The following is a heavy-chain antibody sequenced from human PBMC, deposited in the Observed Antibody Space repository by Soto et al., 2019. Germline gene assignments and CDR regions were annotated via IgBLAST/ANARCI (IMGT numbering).Heavy chain of an antibody. CDR1: GFSISTYF. CDR2: IYTTGST. CDR3: ASEGGYFDSSGYGVQNYQGLAV. Sequence: SEALSLTCTGSGFSISTYFCMFILHPAGLVLEWIGRIYTTGSTNYNPSLKSRVTMSLDTSRNQFSLKLSSVTAADTAVYYCASEGGYFDSSGYGVQNYQGLAVCGQPNTV. J-gene: IGHJ6*01. D-gene: IGHD3-22*01. V-gene: IGHV4-4*07.